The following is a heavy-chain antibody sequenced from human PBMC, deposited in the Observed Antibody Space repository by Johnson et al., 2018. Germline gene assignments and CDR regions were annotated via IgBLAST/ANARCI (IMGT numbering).Heavy chain of an antibody. J-gene: IGHJ6*03. CDR1: GFTFSSYW. Sequence: VQLQESGGGLVQPGGSLRLSCAASGFTFSSYWMHWVRQAPGKGLVWVSAISGSGGSTYYADSVKGRFTISRDNSKTTLYLQMNSLRAEDTAVYYCANALVSYYYYMDVGGKGTTVTVSS. CDR2: ISGSGGST. CDR3: ANALVSYYYYMDV. D-gene: IGHD3-16*02. V-gene: IGHV3-23*01.